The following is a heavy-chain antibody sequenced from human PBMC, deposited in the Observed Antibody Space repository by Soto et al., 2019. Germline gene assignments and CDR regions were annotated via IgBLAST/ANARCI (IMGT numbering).Heavy chain of an antibody. D-gene: IGHD3-9*01. V-gene: IGHV3-53*01. J-gene: IGHJ6*02. CDR3: ARSTYYDILTGSYYYYAMDV. CDR2: IYSEGTP. CDR1: GFTVGSNY. Sequence: QSGGSLRLCCAASGFTVGSNYMSWVRQAPGKGLEWVSVIYSEGTPYYADSVKGRFTISRENSNNTLYLHMNNLRAEDTAVYYCARSTYYDILTGSYYYYAMDVWGQGTTVTVSS.